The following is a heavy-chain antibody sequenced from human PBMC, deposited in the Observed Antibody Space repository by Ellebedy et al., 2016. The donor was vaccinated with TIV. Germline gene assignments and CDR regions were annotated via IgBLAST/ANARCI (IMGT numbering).Heavy chain of an antibody. D-gene: IGHD2-15*01. CDR2: INNSGIT. J-gene: IGHJ6*02. V-gene: IGHV4-34*01. CDR1: GGSFSGYY. Sequence: MPSETLSLTCALYGGSFSGYYWNWVRQSPGTGLEWIGEINNSGITKYSPSLKSRVTILIDTSKNQFSLRLRSVTAADTAVYYCARGHCSGGGCTYGMDVWGQGTTAAVSS. CDR3: ARGHCSGGGCTYGMDV.